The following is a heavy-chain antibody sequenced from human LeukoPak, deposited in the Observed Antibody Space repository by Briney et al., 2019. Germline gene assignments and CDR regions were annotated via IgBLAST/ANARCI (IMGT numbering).Heavy chain of an antibody. D-gene: IGHD1-26*01. V-gene: IGHV3-53*01. Sequence: GGSLRLSCAASGFSVISNYMSWVRQAPGRGLEWVSLIYSGGSTNYVDSVKGRFTISRDNSRNTLYLQMNSLRAEDTAVYYCARDGGGTYSLAFDIWGQGTMVTVSS. J-gene: IGHJ3*02. CDR1: GFSVISNY. CDR2: IYSGGST. CDR3: ARDGGGTYSLAFDI.